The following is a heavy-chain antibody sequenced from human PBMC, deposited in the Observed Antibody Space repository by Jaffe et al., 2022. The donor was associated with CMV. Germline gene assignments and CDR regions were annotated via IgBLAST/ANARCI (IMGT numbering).Heavy chain of an antibody. CDR3: AREVRGSYFPPHNDAFDI. CDR1: GGSISSSNW. V-gene: IGHV4-4*02. J-gene: IGHJ3*02. Sequence: QVQLQESGPGLVKPSGTLSLTCAVSGGSISSSNWWSWVRQPPGKGLEWIGEIYHSGSTNYNPSLKSRVTISVDKSKNQFSLKLSSVTAADTAVYYCAREVRGSYFPPHNDAFDIWGQGTMVTVSS. D-gene: IGHD1-26*01. CDR2: IYHSGST.